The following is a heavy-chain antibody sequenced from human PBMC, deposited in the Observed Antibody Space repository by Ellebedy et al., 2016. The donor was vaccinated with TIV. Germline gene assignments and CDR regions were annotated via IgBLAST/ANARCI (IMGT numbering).Heavy chain of an antibody. J-gene: IGHJ4*02. Sequence: AASVKVSCKASGYTLSDYYLNWVRQAPGQGLEWMGWINPHTGGTNYAQKFQGRVTVTRDTSTGTAFLELSRLKSDDTAVYYCTRDLTNIVSGDYWGQGTLVFVSS. CDR3: TRDLTNIVSGDY. V-gene: IGHV1-2*02. CDR1: GYTLSDYY. CDR2: INPHTGGT. D-gene: IGHD5/OR15-5a*01.